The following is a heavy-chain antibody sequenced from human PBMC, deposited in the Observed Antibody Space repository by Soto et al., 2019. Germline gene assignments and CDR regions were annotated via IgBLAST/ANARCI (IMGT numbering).Heavy chain of an antibody. CDR2: IYYSGST. D-gene: IGHD2-15*01. J-gene: IGHJ5*02. CDR3: ARIVVVVAATKGNWFDP. Sequence: PSETLSLTCTVSGGSTSSGGYYWSWIRQHPGKGLEWIGYIYYSGSTYYNPSLKSRVTISVDTSKNQFSLKLSSVTAADTAVYYCARIVVVVAATKGNWFDPWGQGTLVTVSS. CDR1: GGSTSSGGYY. V-gene: IGHV4-31*03.